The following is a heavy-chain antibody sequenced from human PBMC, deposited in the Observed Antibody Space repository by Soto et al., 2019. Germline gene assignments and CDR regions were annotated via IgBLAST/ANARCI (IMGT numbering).Heavy chain of an antibody. J-gene: IGHJ4*02. CDR1: GFTFRNFV. CDR3: AQDRGWGVVSPSHDY. D-gene: IGHD2-21*01. V-gene: IGHV3-23*01. CDR2: IRGTGGET. Sequence: EVELLESGGGIVQPGGYLRVSCVASGFTFRNFVMSWVRQAPGKGLEWVSAIRGTGGETFYADSVKGRFTISRDNSKNTLYLQMNSLRDEDTALYFCAQDRGWGVVSPSHDYWGQGTLVTVSS.